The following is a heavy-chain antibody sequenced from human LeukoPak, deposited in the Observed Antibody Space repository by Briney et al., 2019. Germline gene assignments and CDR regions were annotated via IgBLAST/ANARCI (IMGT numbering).Heavy chain of an antibody. CDR1: GYTFTGYY. V-gene: IGHV1-2*06. D-gene: IGHD1-26*01. Sequence: ASVKVSFKASGYTFTGYYMHWVRQAPGQGLEWMGRINPNNGATNYAQKLQGRVTITGDTSISTAYMELSSLRSDDTAVYYCTRETGSYHGNDYWGQGTLVTVSS. CDR3: TRETGSYHGNDY. J-gene: IGHJ4*02. CDR2: INPNNGAT.